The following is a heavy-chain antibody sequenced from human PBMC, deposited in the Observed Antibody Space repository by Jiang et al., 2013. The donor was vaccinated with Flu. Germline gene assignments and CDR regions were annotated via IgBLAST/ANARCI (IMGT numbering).Heavy chain of an antibody. CDR3: ARGAMITFGGVNYGMDV. D-gene: IGHD3-16*01. CDR2: IIPIVDMT. CDR1: GDTFSSYA. V-gene: IGHV1-69*04. Sequence: SGAEVKKPGSSVKVSCKASGDTFSSYAITWVRQAPGQGLERMGRIIPIVDMTNYAQKFQGRVTITADKSTSTAYMELSSLRSEDTAVYYCARGAMITFGGVNYGMDVWGKGTTVTV. J-gene: IGHJ6*04.